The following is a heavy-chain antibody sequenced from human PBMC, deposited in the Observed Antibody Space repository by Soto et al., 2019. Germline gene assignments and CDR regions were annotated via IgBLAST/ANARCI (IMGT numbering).Heavy chain of an antibody. D-gene: IGHD3-22*01. J-gene: IGHJ5*02. CDR1: GGTFGSDA. Sequence: SVKVSCKASGGTFGSDAITWVRQAPGQGLEWVGRIIPIFGTTNYAQNLQGRVTISADKSTLTSYMELHSLASDDTALYYCARDRTDSGYYTNWLDPWGQGTQVTVSS. V-gene: IGHV1-69*06. CDR3: ARDRTDSGYYTNWLDP. CDR2: IIPIFGTT.